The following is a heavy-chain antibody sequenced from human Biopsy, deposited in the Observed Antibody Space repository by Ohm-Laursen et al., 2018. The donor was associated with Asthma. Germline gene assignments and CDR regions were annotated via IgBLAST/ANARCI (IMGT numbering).Heavy chain of an antibody. CDR3: TRVVSYGDIYFGIDV. CDR2: VFWSGST. V-gene: IGHV4-30-4*02. Sequence: SDTLSLTCRVSGGYTGSSDHHWAWIRQAPGKGLEWIGFVFWSGSTHYSRSLERRVSISIDTATNEFSMKLWSVTPADTAVYSCTRVVSYGDIYFGIDVWGPGTAVVVS. J-gene: IGHJ6*02. CDR1: GGYTGSSDHH. D-gene: IGHD4-17*01.